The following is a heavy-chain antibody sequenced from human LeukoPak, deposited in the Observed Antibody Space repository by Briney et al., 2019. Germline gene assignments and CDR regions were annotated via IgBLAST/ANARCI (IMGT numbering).Heavy chain of an antibody. J-gene: IGHJ5*02. Sequence: SETLSLTCTVSGGSISSSSYYWGWIRQPPGKGLEWIGEINHSGSTNYNPSLKSRVTISVDTSKNQFSLKLSSVTAADTAVYYCARARSGGATTRAPINNWFDPWGQGTLVTVSS. CDR1: GGSISSSSYY. V-gene: IGHV4-39*07. CDR2: INHSGST. D-gene: IGHD1-26*01. CDR3: ARARSGGATTRAPINNWFDP.